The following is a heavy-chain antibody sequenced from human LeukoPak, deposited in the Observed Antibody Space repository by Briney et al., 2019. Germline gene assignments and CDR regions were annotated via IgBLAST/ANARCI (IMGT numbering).Heavy chain of an antibody. CDR2: IKQDGSEK. Sequence: PGGSLRLSCAASGFTFSSYWMSWVRQAPGKGLEWVANIKQDGSEKYYVDSVKGRFTISRDNAKNSLYLQMNSLRAEDTAVYYCARVFNTYYYDSSGYYYDYWGQGTLVTVSS. D-gene: IGHD3-22*01. CDR3: ARVFNTYYYDSSGYYYDY. CDR1: GFTFSSYW. V-gene: IGHV3-7*01. J-gene: IGHJ4*02.